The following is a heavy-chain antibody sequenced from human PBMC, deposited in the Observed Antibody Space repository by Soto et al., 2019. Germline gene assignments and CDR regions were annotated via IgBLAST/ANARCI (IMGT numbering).Heavy chain of an antibody. Sequence: SETLSLTCTVSGYPISSGSYWAWIRQPPGKGPEWIASIYHGGTTFYNPSLKSRITISVDTSNNQFSLKLTSVTAADTAVYYCARVHVMVVAGSTFDYWGHGTLVTVSS. CDR2: IYHGGTT. CDR3: ARVHVMVVAGSTFDY. D-gene: IGHD6-19*01. J-gene: IGHJ4*01. V-gene: IGHV4-38-2*02. CDR1: GYPISSGSY.